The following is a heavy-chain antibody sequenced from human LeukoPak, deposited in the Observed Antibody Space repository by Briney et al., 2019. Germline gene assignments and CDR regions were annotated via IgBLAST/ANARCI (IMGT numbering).Heavy chain of an antibody. D-gene: IGHD3-22*01. CDR2: ISYDGSNK. CDR3: ARDKIGTMIVVVMYYFDY. CDR1: GFTFSSYA. Sequence: GGSLRLSCAASGFTFSSYAMHWVRQAPDKGLEWVAVISYDGSNKYYADSVKGRFTISRDNSKNTLYLQMNSLRAEDTAVYYCARDKIGTMIVVVMYYFDYWGQGALVTVSS. V-gene: IGHV3-30-3*01. J-gene: IGHJ4*02.